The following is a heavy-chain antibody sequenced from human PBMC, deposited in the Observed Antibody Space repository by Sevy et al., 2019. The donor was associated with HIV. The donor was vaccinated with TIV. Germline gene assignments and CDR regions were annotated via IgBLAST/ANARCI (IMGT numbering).Heavy chain of an antibody. Sequence: SETLSLTCAVSDGSISGGNSYWGWIRQTPGKGLDWIGYISYIGSTNYNPSLKTRPTISVDTSKNLLSLSLSSVTAADTAVYYCVRDRIDAAGGYFDYWGQGSLVTVSS. CDR3: VRDRIDAAGGYFDY. J-gene: IGHJ4*02. V-gene: IGHV4-61*01. D-gene: IGHD3-10*01. CDR1: DGSISGGNSY. CDR2: ISYIGST.